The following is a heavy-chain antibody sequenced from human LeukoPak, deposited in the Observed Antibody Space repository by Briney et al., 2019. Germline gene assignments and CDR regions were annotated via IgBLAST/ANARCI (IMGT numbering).Heavy chain of an antibody. CDR3: AKGYYDYVWGSYYFDD. CDR2: ISGSGGST. Sequence: PAGSLRLSCAASGFTFSSYAMSWVRQAPGKGLEWVSAISGSGGSTYYADSVKGRFTISRDNSRDTLYLQMNSLRAEDTAVYYCAKGYYDYVWGSYYFDDWGQGTLVTVSS. CDR1: GFTFSSYA. J-gene: IGHJ4*02. V-gene: IGHV3-23*01. D-gene: IGHD3-16*01.